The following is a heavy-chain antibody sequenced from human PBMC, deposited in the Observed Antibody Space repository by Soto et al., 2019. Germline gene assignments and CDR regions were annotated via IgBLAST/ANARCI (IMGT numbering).Heavy chain of an antibody. CDR3: AKDSLGYSGYDPYAFDI. J-gene: IGHJ3*02. CDR1: GGSFSGYY. V-gene: IGHV4-34*01. Sequence: SETLSLTCAVYGGSFSGYYWSWIRQPPGKGLEWIGEINHSGSTNYNPSLKSRVTISVDTSKNQFSLKLSSVTAADTAVYYCAKDSLGYSGYDPYAFDIWGQGTMVTVSS. CDR2: INHSGST. D-gene: IGHD5-12*01.